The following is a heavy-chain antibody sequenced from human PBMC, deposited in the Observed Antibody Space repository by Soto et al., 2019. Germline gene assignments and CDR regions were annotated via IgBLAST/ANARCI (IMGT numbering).Heavy chain of an antibody. D-gene: IGHD2-2*01. CDR1: GYTFTSYA. V-gene: IGHV1-3*01. CDR3: AIVDVRSVIISPGLVPPYYYYYGMDV. J-gene: IGHJ6*02. CDR2: INAGNGNT. Sequence: ASVKVSCKASGYTFTSYAMHWVRQAPGQRLEWMGWINAGNGNTKYSQKFQGRVTITRDTSASTAYMELSSLRSEDTAVYYCAIVDVRSVIISPGLVPPYYYYYGMDVWGQGTTVTVSS.